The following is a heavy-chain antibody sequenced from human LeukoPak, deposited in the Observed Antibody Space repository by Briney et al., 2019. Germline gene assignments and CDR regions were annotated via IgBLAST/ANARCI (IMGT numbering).Heavy chain of an antibody. J-gene: IGHJ4*02. CDR2: INPNSGGT. V-gene: IGHV1-2*02. CDR3: ARKGRIAAGPPACYFDY. Sequence: ASVKVSRKASGYTFTGYYMPWVRQAPGQGLEWMGWINPNSGGTNYAQKFQGRVTMTRDTSISTAYMELSRLRSDDTAVYYCARKGRIAAGPPACYFDYWGQGTLVTVSS. D-gene: IGHD6-13*01. CDR1: GYTFTGYY.